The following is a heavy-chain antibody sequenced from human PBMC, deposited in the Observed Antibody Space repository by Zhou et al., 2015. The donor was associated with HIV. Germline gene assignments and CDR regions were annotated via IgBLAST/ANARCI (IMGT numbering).Heavy chain of an antibody. D-gene: IGHD2-2*01. J-gene: IGHJ6*02. CDR2: IIPILGIA. CDR1: GGTFSSYT. Sequence: QVQLVQSGAEVKKPGSSVKVSCKASGGTFSSYTISWVRQAPGQGLEWMGRIIPILGIANYAQKFQGRVTITADKSTSTAYMELSSLRSEDTAVYYCARDSEGIVPAGGGGMDVWGQGTTVTVSS. V-gene: IGHV1-69*08. CDR3: ARDSEGIVPAGGGGMDV.